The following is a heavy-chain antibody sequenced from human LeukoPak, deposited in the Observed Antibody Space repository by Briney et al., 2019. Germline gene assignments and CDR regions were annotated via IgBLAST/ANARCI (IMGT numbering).Heavy chain of an antibody. CDR2: INHSGST. CDR3: ARGLYGREYYYDSREFDY. J-gene: IGHJ4*02. Sequence: GSLRLSCAASGFTFSSYSMNWVRQPPGKGLEWIGEINHSGSTNYNPSLKSRVTISVDTSKNQFSLKLSSVTAADTAVYYCARGLYGREYYYDSREFDYWGQGTLVTVSS. D-gene: IGHD3-22*01. CDR1: GFTFSSYS. V-gene: IGHV4-34*01.